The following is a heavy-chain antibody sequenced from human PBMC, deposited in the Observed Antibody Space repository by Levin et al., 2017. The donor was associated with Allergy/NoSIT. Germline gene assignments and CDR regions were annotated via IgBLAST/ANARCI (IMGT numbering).Heavy chain of an antibody. D-gene: IGHD2-15*01. V-gene: IGHV3-7*01. Sequence: GGSLRLSCAASGFIYSSYWMSWVRQAPGKGLEWVANIKQDGSEKYYVDSVKGRFTISRDNAKDSVFLQMNSLRVEDTALYYCVRDRKGYCSGVSCYSDVWGQGTTVTVSS. CDR3: VRDRKGYCSGVSCYSDV. CDR1: GFIYSSYW. J-gene: IGHJ6*02. CDR2: IKQDGSEK.